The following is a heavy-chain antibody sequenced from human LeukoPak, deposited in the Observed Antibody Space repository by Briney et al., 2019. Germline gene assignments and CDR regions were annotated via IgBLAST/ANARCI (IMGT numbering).Heavy chain of an antibody. CDR1: GFTVRSYD. V-gene: IGHV3-13*05. CDR3: ARELGIEGYWYFDL. D-gene: IGHD7-27*01. J-gene: IGHJ2*01. Sequence: GGSLRLSCAASGFTVRSYDMHWVRQVAGEGLEWVSAISTASNPHYAASVQGRFTIFRANAENSLYLQMNSLSAEDTAVYYCARELGIEGYWYFDLWGRGTLVTVSS. CDR2: ISTASNP.